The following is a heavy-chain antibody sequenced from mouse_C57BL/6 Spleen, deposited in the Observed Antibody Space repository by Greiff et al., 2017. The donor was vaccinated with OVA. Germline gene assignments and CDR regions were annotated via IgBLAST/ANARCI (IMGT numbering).Heavy chain of an antibody. Sequence: EVQLQQSGPELVKPGDSVKISCKASGYSFTGYFMNWVMQSHGKSLEWIGRINPYNGDTFYNQKFKGKATLTVDKSSSTAHMELRSLTSEASAVYYCATSYDYDGTVDYWGQGTTLTVSS. V-gene: IGHV1-20*01. CDR1: GYSFTGYF. CDR3: ATSYDYDGTVDY. J-gene: IGHJ2*01. CDR2: INPYNGDT. D-gene: IGHD2-4*01.